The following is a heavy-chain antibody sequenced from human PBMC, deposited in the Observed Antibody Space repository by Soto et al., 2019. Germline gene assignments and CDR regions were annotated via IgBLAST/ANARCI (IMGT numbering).Heavy chain of an antibody. CDR2: INGDGSFT. V-gene: IGHV3-74*01. J-gene: IGHJ5*02. CDR1: AFTFKNHW. CDR3: ARHKPTKGYCVSTSCSVGSSDL. Sequence: GGSLRLSCAASAFTFKNHWMHWVRQVPGKGPVWVSRINGDGSFTSYADAVKGRFTISRDNSKNTLYLQMNSLRAEDTAAYYCARHKPTKGYCVSTSCSVGSSDLWGQGTLVTVSS. D-gene: IGHD2-2*01.